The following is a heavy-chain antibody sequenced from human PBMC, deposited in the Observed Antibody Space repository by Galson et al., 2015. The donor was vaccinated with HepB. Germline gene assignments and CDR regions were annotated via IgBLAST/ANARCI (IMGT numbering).Heavy chain of an antibody. Sequence: SLRLSCAASGITLGPSSMNWVRQAPGKGLEWVSYISGGSGSRIFYAESVKGRFTISRDNAKNSLYLQMNNLRDDDTAMYYCAKFPWLAHTDAFDIWGQGKMVTVSS. D-gene: IGHD6-19*01. CDR3: AKFPWLAHTDAFDI. CDR2: ISGGSGSRI. J-gene: IGHJ3*02. CDR1: GITLGPSS. V-gene: IGHV3-48*02.